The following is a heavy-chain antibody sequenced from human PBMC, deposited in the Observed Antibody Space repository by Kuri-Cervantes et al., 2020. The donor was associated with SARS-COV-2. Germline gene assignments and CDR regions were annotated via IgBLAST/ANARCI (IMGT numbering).Heavy chain of an antibody. Sequence: GGSLRLSCAASGFTFSTYAMHWVRQAPGKGLEWVAVISYDGSNKYYADSVKGRFTISRDNSKNTLYLQMNSLRAEDTAVYYCAKDRPQGGYSYGPDYWGQGTPVTVSS. CDR2: ISYDGSNK. CDR1: GFTFSTYA. V-gene: IGHV3-30*04. J-gene: IGHJ4*02. CDR3: AKDRPQGGYSYGPDY. D-gene: IGHD5-18*01.